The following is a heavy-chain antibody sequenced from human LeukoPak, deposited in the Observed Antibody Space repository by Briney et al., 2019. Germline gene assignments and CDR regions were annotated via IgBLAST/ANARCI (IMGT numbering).Heavy chain of an antibody. CDR2: TYYSGST. D-gene: IGHD6-19*01. Sequence: SETLSLTCTVSGGSISSYYWSWIRQPPGKGLEWIGYTYYSGSTNYNPSLKSRVTISVDTSKNQFSLKLSSVTAADTAVYYCARRQNSSGRPFDYWGQGTLVTVSS. V-gene: IGHV4-59*08. CDR1: GGSISSYY. J-gene: IGHJ4*02. CDR3: ARRQNSSGRPFDY.